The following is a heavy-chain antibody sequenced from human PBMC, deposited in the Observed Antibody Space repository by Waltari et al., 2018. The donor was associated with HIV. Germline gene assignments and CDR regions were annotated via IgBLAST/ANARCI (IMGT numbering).Heavy chain of an antibody. CDR1: GFPFSRFE. Sequence: EVQLGESGGGLVQPGRSLRLSCAASGFPFSRFEMNWVRQAPGKGLEWVSYISSSGSTIYYADSVKGRFTISRDNAKSSLYLQMNSLRAEDTALYYCARGPPFDFWGQGTLVTVSS. V-gene: IGHV3-48*03. CDR3: ARGPPFDF. J-gene: IGHJ4*02. CDR2: ISSSGSTI.